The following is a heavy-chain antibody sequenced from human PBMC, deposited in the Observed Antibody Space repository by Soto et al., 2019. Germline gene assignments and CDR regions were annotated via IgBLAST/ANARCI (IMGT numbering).Heavy chain of an antibody. V-gene: IGHV4-4*02. D-gene: IGHD3-16*01. CDR3: ATQTISYTWGV. J-gene: IGHJ6*02. Sequence: QVQLQESGPGLLKPSETLSLTCAVSGGPITTPTWWAWVRLPPGKGLEWIGELHHDGTTNYNPSLESRITMSLDKSNNHFSLKLTSVTAADTAIYYCATQTISYTWGVWGRGTTVTVSS. CDR2: LHHDGTT. CDR1: GGPITTPTW.